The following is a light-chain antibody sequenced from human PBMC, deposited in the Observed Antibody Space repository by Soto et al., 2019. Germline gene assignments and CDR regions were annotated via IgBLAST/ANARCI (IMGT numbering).Light chain of an antibody. J-gene: IGKJ3*01. CDR1: QSINSRY. V-gene: IGKV3-20*01. CDR3: QQFGSSPGFT. Sequence: EIVFTQSPGTLSLSPGERATLSCRASQSINSRYLAWYQQKPGQAPRLLIYGASSRATCIPARFSGSGSGTDFTLTISRLEPEDFAVYYCQQFGSSPGFTFGPETKVDIK. CDR2: GAS.